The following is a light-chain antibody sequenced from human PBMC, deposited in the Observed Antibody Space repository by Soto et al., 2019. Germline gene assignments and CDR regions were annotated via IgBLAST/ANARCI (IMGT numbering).Light chain of an antibody. CDR1: QSVSTNN. J-gene: IGKJ1*01. Sequence: EIGLTQSPGTLALSPGERATLSCRASQSVSTNNLAWYQRKPGQAPRLLIYGASSRATDIPARFSGSGSGTDFTLTITILGAEDFAVYYCQQYGSSPPKFGQGTKVEIK. V-gene: IGKV3-20*01. CDR3: QQYGSSPPK. CDR2: GAS.